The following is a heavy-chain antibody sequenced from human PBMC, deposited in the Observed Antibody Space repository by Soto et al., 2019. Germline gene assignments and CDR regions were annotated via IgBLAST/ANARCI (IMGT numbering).Heavy chain of an antibody. CDR2: ISPLKGRT. Sequence: GPDLKRPGASMKVSCKASGYTFTSYGISWVRQAPGQGLEWMAWISPLKGRTQYSQKAQGRVTLSTDTSSNTAYMEMTTLRVDDTAVYYCAMDDGDRPEYCKHWGQGTLVTVS. CDR3: AMDDGDRPEYCKH. D-gene: IGHD4-17*01. V-gene: IGHV1-18*04. J-gene: IGHJ1*01. CDR1: GYTFTSYG.